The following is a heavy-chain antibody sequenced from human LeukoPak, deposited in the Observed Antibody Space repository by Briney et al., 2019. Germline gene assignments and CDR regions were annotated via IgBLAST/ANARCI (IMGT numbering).Heavy chain of an antibody. CDR2: IYTSGST. D-gene: IGHD2-2*02. V-gene: IGHV4-4*07. CDR3: ARDRQDIVVVPAAIGAFDI. Sequence: KPSETLSLTCTVSGGSISSYYWSWIRQPAGKGLEWIGRIYTSGSTNYNPSLKSRVTMSVDTSKNQFSLKLSSVTAADTAVYCCARDRQDIVVVPAAIGAFDIWGQGTMVTVSS. CDR1: GGSISSYY. J-gene: IGHJ3*02.